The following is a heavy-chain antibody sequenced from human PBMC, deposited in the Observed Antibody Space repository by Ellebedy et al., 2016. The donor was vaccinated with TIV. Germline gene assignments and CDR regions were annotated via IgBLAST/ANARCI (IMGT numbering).Heavy chain of an antibody. CDR3: ARAYCSGGRCENWFDP. V-gene: IGHV3-13*01. Sequence: PGGSLRLSCAASGFTFSNYDMHWVRQTTGKGLEWVSTIGTAGDTYYPGSVKGRFTISIENANNSLYLQMNSLRAGDTAVYYCARAYCSGGRCENWFDPWGQGTLVTVSS. CDR2: IGTAGDT. D-gene: IGHD2-15*01. J-gene: IGHJ5*02. CDR1: GFTFSNYD.